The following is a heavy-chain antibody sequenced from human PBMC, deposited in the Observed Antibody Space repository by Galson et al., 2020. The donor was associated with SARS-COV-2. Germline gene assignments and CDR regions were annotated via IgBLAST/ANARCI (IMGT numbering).Heavy chain of an antibody. D-gene: IGHD1-26*01. CDR2: IYTSGGT. Sequence: SETLSLTYTASGRSISSGSYYWSWIRQPAGKGLEWIGRIYTSGGTNYNPSLKSRVTISVDTSKNQYSLKLSSVTAADTAVYYCARESRWELYFDYWGQGTLVTVSS. V-gene: IGHV4-61*02. J-gene: IGHJ4*02. CDR1: GRSISSGSYY. CDR3: ARESRWELYFDY.